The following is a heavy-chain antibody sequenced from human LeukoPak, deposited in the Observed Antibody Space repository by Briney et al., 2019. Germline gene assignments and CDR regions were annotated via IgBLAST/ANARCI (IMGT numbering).Heavy chain of an antibody. J-gene: IGHJ4*02. CDR3: ARTNDFWSGYSFDY. D-gene: IGHD3-3*01. V-gene: IGHV3-30*02. CDR1: GFTFSSYG. CDR2: IRYDGSNK. Sequence: GGSLRLSCAASGFTFSSYGMHWVRQAPGKGLEWVAFIRYDGSNKYYADSVKGRFTISRDNSKNSLYLQMNSLRAADTAVYYCARTNDFWSGYSFDYWGQGTLVTVSS.